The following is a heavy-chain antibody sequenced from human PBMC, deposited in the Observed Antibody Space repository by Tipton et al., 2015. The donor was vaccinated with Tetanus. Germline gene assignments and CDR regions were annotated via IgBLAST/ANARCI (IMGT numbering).Heavy chain of an antibody. Sequence: ETLSLTCTVSGGSVSSGSYYWSWIRQPPGKGLEWIGYIYYSGSTNYNPSLKSRVTISVDTSKNQFSLKLSSVTAADTAVYYCARDGTTVTTMNYFDYWGQGTLVTVSS. D-gene: IGHD4-17*01. CDR3: ARDGTTVTTMNYFDY. J-gene: IGHJ4*02. CDR1: GGSVSSGSYY. CDR2: IYYSGST. V-gene: IGHV4-61*01.